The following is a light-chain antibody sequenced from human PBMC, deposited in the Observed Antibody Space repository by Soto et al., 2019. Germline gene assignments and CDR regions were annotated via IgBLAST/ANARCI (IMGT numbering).Light chain of an antibody. CDR3: SSYTSSSTRV. V-gene: IGLV2-14*01. CDR2: DVS. J-gene: IGLJ1*01. CDR1: GSDVGTYRY. Sequence: QSVLTQPASVSGSPGQSITISCTGTGSDVGTYRYVSWYQQHPGQAPKLIIYDVSNRPSGVSDRFSGSKSVNTATLTISGLQADDEADYYCSSYTSSSTRVFGTGTKVTVL.